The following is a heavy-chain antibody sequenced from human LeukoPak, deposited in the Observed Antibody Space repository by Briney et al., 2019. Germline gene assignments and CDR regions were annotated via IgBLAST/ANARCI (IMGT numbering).Heavy chain of an antibody. CDR3: ATNSAILRYFDWLSAGDYYYGMDV. Sequence: GGSLRLACAASGFRFSSYAMSWVRQAPGKGLEWVSAISGSGVSTNYADSVKGRFTISRDNSKNTLYLQMNSLRAEDTAVYYCATNSAILRYFDWLSAGDYYYGMDVWGQGTTVTVSS. CDR1: GFRFSSYA. J-gene: IGHJ6*02. V-gene: IGHV3-23*01. CDR2: ISGSGVST. D-gene: IGHD3-9*01.